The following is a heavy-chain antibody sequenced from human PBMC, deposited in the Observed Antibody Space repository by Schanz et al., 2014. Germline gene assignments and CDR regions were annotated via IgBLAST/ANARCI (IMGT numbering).Heavy chain of an antibody. CDR3: ARDFHGYGPHLDY. J-gene: IGHJ4*02. CDR1: GFMFSSYW. Sequence: VQLVESGGGVVQPGRSLRLSCAASGFMFSSYWMHWVRQVPGKGLVWVSTIGTSGGTNYAESVKGRFTVSRDNSKNTLYLQLNSLRAEDTAVYYCARDFHGYGPHLDYWGQGSLVTVSS. D-gene: IGHD5-12*01. CDR2: IGTSGGT. V-gene: IGHV3-66*02.